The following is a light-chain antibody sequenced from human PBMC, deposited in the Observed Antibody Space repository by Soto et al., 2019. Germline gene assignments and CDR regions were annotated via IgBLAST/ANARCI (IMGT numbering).Light chain of an antibody. CDR1: QGISNY. CDR3: QKYNSAPHT. V-gene: IGKV1-27*01. J-gene: IGKJ2*01. Sequence: DIQRTQSPSTLSASVGDRVSITSRASQGISNYLAWYQQKPGKVPKLLIYAASTLQSGVPSRFSGSGSGTDFTLTISSLQPEDVATYYCQKYNSAPHTFGQGTKLEIK. CDR2: AAS.